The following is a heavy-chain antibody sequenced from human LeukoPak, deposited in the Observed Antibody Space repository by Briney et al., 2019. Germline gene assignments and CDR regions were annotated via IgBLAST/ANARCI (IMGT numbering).Heavy chain of an antibody. J-gene: IGHJ4*02. Sequence: ASVKVSCKASGYTFTGYYMHWVRQAPGQGLEWMGWINPNSGGTNYAQKFQGRVTMTRDTSISTAYMELSRLRSDDTAVYYCARELLRGYSYGYDYWGQGTLVTVSS. CDR3: ARELLRGYSYGYDY. V-gene: IGHV1-2*02. CDR1: GYTFTGYY. CDR2: INPNSGGT. D-gene: IGHD5-18*01.